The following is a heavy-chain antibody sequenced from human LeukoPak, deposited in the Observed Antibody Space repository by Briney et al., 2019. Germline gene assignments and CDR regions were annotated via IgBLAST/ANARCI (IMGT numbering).Heavy chain of an antibody. J-gene: IGHJ4*02. CDR2: INHSGST. CDR3: ARWLKLEYFFDY. V-gene: IGHV4-34*01. Sequence: SETLSLTCAVYGGSFSGYYWSWIRQPPGKGLEWIGEINHSGSTNYNPSLKSRVNISVDPSKNQFSLKLSSVTAADTAVYYCARWLKLEYFFDYWGQGTLVTVSS. CDR1: GGSFSGYY. D-gene: IGHD5-24*01.